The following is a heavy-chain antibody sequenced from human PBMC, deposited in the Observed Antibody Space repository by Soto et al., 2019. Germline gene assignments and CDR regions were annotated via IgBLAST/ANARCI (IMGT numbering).Heavy chain of an antibody. V-gene: IGHV4-59*01. D-gene: IGHD3-9*01. Sequence: SETLSLTCSVSGASISSYYWTWIRQPPGGGLEWIGYMHHTQGTNDNPSLRGRVHMSIDTSMNQFSLRLTSVTAGDTAVYYCARVPFVGYFDWLDPWGHGTLVTVSS. CDR2: MHHTQGT. CDR3: ARVPFVGYFDWLDP. J-gene: IGHJ5*02. CDR1: GASISSYY.